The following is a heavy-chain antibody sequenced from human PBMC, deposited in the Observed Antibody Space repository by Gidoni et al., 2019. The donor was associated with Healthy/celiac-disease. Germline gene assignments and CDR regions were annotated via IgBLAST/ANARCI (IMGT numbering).Heavy chain of an antibody. CDR3: AREGVYDFWSGYCSQMDV. J-gene: IGHJ6*02. CDR2: ISSSSSTI. CDR1: GFPFSSYT. V-gene: IGHV3-48*02. Sequence: EVQLVESGGGLVQPGGSRRLSCADSGFPFSSYTMNWVRQAPGKGLEWVSYISSSSSTIYYADSVKGRFTISRDNAKNSLYLQMNSLRDEDTAVYYCAREGVYDFWSGYCSQMDVWGQGTTVTVSS. D-gene: IGHD3-3*01.